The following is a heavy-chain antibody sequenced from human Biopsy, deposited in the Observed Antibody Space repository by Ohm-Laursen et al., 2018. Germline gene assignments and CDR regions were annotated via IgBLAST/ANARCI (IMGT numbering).Heavy chain of an antibody. V-gene: IGHV1-2*02. Sequence: ASVKVSCKASSYTFTDYNIHWMRQAPGQGLEWLGYINCKTGATNYAQKFQGTVTMTRDTSISTAYLALGSLRSADTAIYYCAREPLKGHKHFDYWGQGSLVTVSS. J-gene: IGHJ4*02. CDR2: INCKTGAT. CDR1: SYTFTDYN. CDR3: AREPLKGHKHFDY.